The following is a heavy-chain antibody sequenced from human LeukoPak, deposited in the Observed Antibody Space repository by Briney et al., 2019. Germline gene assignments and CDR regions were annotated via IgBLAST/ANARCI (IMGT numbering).Heavy chain of an antibody. D-gene: IGHD3-22*01. CDR2: ISSSGSTI. V-gene: IGHV3-11*01. J-gene: IGHJ6*02. Sequence: SGGSLRLSCAASGFTFSDYYMSWIRQAPGKGLEWVSYISSSGSTIYYADSVKGRFTISRDNAKNSLYLQMNSLGAEDTAVYYCARVAMIVVVNYYYGMDVWGQGTTVTVSS. CDR3: ARVAMIVVVNYYYGMDV. CDR1: GFTFSDYY.